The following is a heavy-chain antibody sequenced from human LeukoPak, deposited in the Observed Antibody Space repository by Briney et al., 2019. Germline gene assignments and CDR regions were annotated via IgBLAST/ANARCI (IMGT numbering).Heavy chain of an antibody. CDR2: IYTSGGT. Sequence: SETLSPTCTVSGGAIGTYYWSWIRQTPGRGLEWIGYIYTSGGTNYNPSLKSRVTISVDTSRNQFSLKLSSVTAADTAVYYCARQRIGSFFDSWGQGTLVTVSS. CDR1: GGAIGTYY. V-gene: IGHV4-4*09. CDR3: ARQRIGSFFDS. J-gene: IGHJ5*01. D-gene: IGHD1-26*01.